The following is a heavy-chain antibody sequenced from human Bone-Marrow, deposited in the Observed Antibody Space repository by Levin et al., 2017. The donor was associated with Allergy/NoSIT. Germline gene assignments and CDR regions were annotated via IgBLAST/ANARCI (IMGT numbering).Heavy chain of an antibody. Sequence: GGSLRLSCAASGLTFSSYAMSWVRQAPGKGLEWVSSISSSGSDMYYVDSVKGRFTISRDNAKNSLTLQMNSLRAEDTAVYYCARGIIGDVRVAHKEAFDIWGQGTMVSVSS. CDR1: GLTFSSYA. CDR3: ARGIIGDVRVAHKEAFDI. D-gene: IGHD2-8*02. V-gene: IGHV3-21*01. J-gene: IGHJ3*02. CDR2: ISSSGSDM.